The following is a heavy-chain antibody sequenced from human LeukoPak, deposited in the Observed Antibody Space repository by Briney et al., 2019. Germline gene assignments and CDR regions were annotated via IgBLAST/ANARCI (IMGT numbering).Heavy chain of an antibody. D-gene: IGHD6-19*01. CDR1: SGSISIHF. Sequence: SETLSLTCTFSSGSISIHFWTWIRQPAGEGLEWLGRVSTTGDTSYNPSLKSRVTMSVDISKNQFSLKLSSVTVADTAVYYCAMSSGSPYFDSWGQGTLVTVSS. CDR3: AMSSGSPYFDS. V-gene: IGHV4-4*07. J-gene: IGHJ4*02. CDR2: VSTTGDT.